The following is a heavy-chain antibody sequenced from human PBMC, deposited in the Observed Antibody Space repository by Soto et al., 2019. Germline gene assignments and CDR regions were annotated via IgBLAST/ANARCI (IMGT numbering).Heavy chain of an antibody. J-gene: IGHJ6*02. CDR1: GGSLSGYY. V-gene: IGHV4-34*01. CDR3: ARVYYDFWSGYYFYYGMDV. CDR2: INHSGST. Sequence: PSETLSLTCAVYGGSLSGYYWSWIRQPPGKGLEWIGEINHSGSTNYNPSLKSRVTISVDTSKNQFSLKLSSVTAADTAVYYCARVYYDFWSGYYFYYGMDVWGQGTTVTVSS. D-gene: IGHD3-3*01.